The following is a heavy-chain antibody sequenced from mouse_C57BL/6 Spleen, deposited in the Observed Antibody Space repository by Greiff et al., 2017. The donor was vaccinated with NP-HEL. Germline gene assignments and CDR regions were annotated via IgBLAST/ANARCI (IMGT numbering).Heavy chain of an antibody. CDR2: ISNGGGST. J-gene: IGHJ2*01. D-gene: IGHD1-1*01. Sequence: EVQLVESGGGLVQPGGSLKLSCAASGFTFSDYYMYWVRQTPEKRLEWVAYISNGGGSTYYPDTVKGRFTISRDNAKNTLYLQMSRLKSEDTAMYYCARRGYGSSGYYFDYWGQGTTLTVSS. CDR1: GFTFSDYY. V-gene: IGHV5-12*01. CDR3: ARRGYGSSGYYFDY.